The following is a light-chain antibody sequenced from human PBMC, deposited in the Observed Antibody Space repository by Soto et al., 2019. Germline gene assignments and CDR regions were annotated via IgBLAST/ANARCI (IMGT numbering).Light chain of an antibody. V-gene: IGLV4-69*01. CDR1: SGHSSYA. CDR3: QTWGTGIHV. CDR2: LNSDGSH. Sequence: QLVLTQSPSPSASLGASVKLTCTLSSGHSSYAIAWHQQQPEKGPRYLMKLNSDGSHSKGDGIPDRFSGSSSGAERYLTISSLQSEDEADYYCQTWGTGIHVFGGGTQLTVL. J-gene: IGLJ7*01.